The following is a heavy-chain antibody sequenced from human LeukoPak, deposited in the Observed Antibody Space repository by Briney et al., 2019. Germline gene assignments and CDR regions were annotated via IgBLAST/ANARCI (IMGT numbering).Heavy chain of an antibody. V-gene: IGHV3-30-3*01. CDR1: GFTFSSYA. Sequence: GGSLRLSCVASGFTFSSYAMHWVRQAPGKGLEWVAVISYDGSNKYYADSVKGRFTISRDNSKNTLYLQMNSLRAEDTAVYYCARDRRGYYYGSGSHYPPDYWGQGTLVTVSS. D-gene: IGHD3-10*01. J-gene: IGHJ4*02. CDR2: ISYDGSNK. CDR3: ARDRRGYYYGSGSHYPPDY.